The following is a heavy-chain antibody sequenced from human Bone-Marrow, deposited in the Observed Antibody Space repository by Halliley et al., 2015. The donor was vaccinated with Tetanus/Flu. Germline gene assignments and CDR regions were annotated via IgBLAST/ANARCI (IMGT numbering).Heavy chain of an antibody. CDR3: ARHYRHWLFDY. CDR2: LYYSGST. D-gene: IGHD3-16*02. CDR1: GVSLTSSGYY. V-gene: IGHV4-39*01. Sequence: TLSLTCTVSGVSLTSSGYYWGWIRQPPGKGLEWIGSLYYSGSTYYNPSLKSRVSISVDTSKNHLSLNLNSVTAADTAVYYCARHYRHWLFDYWDQGTLVTVSS. J-gene: IGHJ4*02.